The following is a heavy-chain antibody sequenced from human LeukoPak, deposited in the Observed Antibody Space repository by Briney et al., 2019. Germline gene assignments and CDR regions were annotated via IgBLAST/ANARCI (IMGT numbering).Heavy chain of an antibody. CDR1: GYTFTSYY. V-gene: IGHV1-46*03. Sequence: ASVKVSCKASGYTFTSYYMHWVRQAPGQGLEWMGIINPSGGCTSYAQKFQGRVTMTRDTSTSTVYMELSSLRSEDTAVYYCATRIPNSGSYSHWGQGTLVTVSS. J-gene: IGHJ4*02. CDR2: INPSGGCT. D-gene: IGHD1-26*01. CDR3: ATRIPNSGSYSH.